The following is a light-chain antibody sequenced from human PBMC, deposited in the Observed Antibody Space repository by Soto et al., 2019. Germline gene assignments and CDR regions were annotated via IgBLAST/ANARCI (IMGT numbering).Light chain of an antibody. V-gene: IGLV4-69*01. CDR2: INSDGRH. CDR3: QTWGSGIQV. Sequence: QPVLTQSPSASASLGASVKLTCTLSSGHSSYAIAWHQQQTKKGPRYLMKINSDGRHSKGDGIPDRFSGSSPGAERYLIISSLQSEDEADYYCQTWGSGIQVFGGGTKLTVL. J-gene: IGLJ2*01. CDR1: SGHSSYA.